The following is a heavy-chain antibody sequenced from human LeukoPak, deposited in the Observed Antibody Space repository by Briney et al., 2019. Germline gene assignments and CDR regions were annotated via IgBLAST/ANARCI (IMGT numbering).Heavy chain of an antibody. V-gene: IGHV3-9*01. J-gene: IGHJ1*01. CDR2: ISWNSGTI. CDR1: GFTFDNYA. Sequence: PGRSLRLSCAASGFTFDNYAMNWVRQVPGKGLEWISLISWNSGTIGYADSVKGRFTISRDNANNFLYLQMNNLRAEDTALYYCARAYKDRSLAGKKEFFQHWGQGTLVTVSS. D-gene: IGHD6-19*01. CDR3: ARAYKDRSLAGKKEFFQH.